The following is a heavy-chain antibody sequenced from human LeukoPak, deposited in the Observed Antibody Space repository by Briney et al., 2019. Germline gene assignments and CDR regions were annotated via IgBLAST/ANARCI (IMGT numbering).Heavy chain of an antibody. CDR1: GHSFTNYW. CDR3: ARSCSSGSCYYFDY. Sequence: GESLKISCKGSGHSFTNYWIGWVRQMPGKGLEWMGIIYPGDSDTRYSPSFQGQVTISADKSISTAFLQWSGLKASDTAMYYCARSCSSGSCYYFDYWGQGTLVTVSS. CDR2: IYPGDSDT. J-gene: IGHJ4*02. V-gene: IGHV5-51*01. D-gene: IGHD2-15*01.